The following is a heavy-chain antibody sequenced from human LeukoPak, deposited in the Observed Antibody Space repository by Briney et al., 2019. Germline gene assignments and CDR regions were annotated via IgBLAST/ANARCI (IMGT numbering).Heavy chain of an antibody. D-gene: IGHD3-3*01. J-gene: IGHJ6*03. V-gene: IGHV4-34*01. Sequence: PSETLSLTCAVYGGSFSGYYWSWIRQPPGKGLEWIGEINHSGGTNYNPSLKSRVTISVDTSKDQFSLKLSSVTAADTAVYYCARGVRRYDFWSGYQAYYYYYMDVWGKGTTVTVSS. CDR1: GGSFSGYY. CDR3: ARGVRRYDFWSGYQAYYYYYMDV. CDR2: INHSGGT.